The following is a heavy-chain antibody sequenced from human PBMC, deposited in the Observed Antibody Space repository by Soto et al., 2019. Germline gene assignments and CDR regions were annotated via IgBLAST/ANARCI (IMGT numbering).Heavy chain of an antibody. V-gene: IGHV3-30*03. Sequence: GGSLRLSCAASGFDFGVFGMHWVRQAPGKGLEWLSVLSYEGSEEYYADSVRGRFTISRDNSKNTLFLQMDSLRVDDTGVYYCALTRRSSLLEVAGPGFEYWGQGTLVTVSS. J-gene: IGHJ4*02. CDR2: LSYEGSEE. D-gene: IGHD6-19*01. CDR1: GFDFGVFG. CDR3: ALTRRSSLLEVAGPGFEY.